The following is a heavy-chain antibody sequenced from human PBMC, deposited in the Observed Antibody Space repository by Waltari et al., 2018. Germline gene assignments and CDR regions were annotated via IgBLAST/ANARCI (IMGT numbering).Heavy chain of an antibody. CDR3: ARDHVVVLNNWFDS. Sequence: QVQLQESGPGLVKPSETLSLTCSVSGVSISAYYWSWLRQPAGKGLEWIGRIYSRGGTDYNPSLKRRATVAIDTSKKQFALELISVTAAETAVYYCARDHVVVLNNWFDSWGQGIQVTVPS. J-gene: IGHJ5*01. CDR2: IYSRGGT. V-gene: IGHV4-4*07. D-gene: IGHD2-21*01. CDR1: GVSISAYY.